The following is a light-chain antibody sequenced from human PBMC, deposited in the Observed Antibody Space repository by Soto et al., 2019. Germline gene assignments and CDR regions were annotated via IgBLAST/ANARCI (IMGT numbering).Light chain of an antibody. Sequence: QSALTQPASVSGSPGQSITISCTGTSSDVGGYNYVSWYQQHPGKAPKLMIYDVNNRPSGVSNRFSGSKSGNTASLTIPGLQAEDESDYYCSSYTSSSTLPYVFGTGTKVTVL. CDR2: DVN. CDR1: SSDVGGYNY. CDR3: SSYTSSSTLPYV. J-gene: IGLJ1*01. V-gene: IGLV2-14*01.